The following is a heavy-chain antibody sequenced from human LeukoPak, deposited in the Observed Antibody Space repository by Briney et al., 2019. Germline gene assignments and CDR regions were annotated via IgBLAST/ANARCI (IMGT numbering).Heavy chain of an antibody. CDR3: ATPSRMYSSGWYSGGFDY. CDR2: IRYDGSNK. CDR1: GFSFSSYG. Sequence: PGGSLRLSCAASGFSFSSYGMHWVRQAPGEGLEWVAFIRYDGSNKYYADSVKGRFTISRDNSKNTLYLQMNSLRAEDTAVYYCATPSRMYSSGWYSGGFDYWGQGTLVTVSS. J-gene: IGHJ4*02. D-gene: IGHD6-19*01. V-gene: IGHV3-30*02.